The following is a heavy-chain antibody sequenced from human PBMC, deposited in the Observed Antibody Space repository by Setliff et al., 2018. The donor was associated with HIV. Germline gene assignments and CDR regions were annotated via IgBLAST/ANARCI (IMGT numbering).Heavy chain of an antibody. Sequence: SGDTFSNSALTWVRQAPGRGLEWMGGSIPLFGTVTYAQRFQGRVTITTDELMTTAYMELTSLRSEDTAVYYCASGSGYCRNGVCYIGVHKNPDKYYFDYWGQGTLVTVSS. CDR1: GDTFSNSA. CDR3: ASGSGYCRNGVCYIGVHKNPDKYYFDY. J-gene: IGHJ4*02. CDR2: SIPLFGTV. D-gene: IGHD2-8*01. V-gene: IGHV1-69*05.